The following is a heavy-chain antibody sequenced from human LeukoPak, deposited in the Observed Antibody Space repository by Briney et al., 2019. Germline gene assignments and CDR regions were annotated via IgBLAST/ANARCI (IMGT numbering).Heavy chain of an antibody. D-gene: IGHD2-15*01. J-gene: IGHJ6*03. CDR3: ARGPYCSGGSCYYYYYYMDV. V-gene: IGHV3-64*01. CDR2: ISSNGGST. CDR1: GFTFSSYA. Sequence: AGGSLRLSCAASGFTFSSYAMHWVRQAPGKGLEYVSAISSNGGSTYYANSVKGRFTISRDNSKNTLYLQMGSLRAEDMAVYYCARGPYCSGGSCYYYYYYMDVWGKGTTVTVSS.